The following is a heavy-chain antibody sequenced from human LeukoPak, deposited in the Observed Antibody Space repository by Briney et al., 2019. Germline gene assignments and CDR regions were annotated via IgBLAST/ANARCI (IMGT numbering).Heavy chain of an antibody. J-gene: IGHJ3*02. CDR2: IRGDESRK. CDR3: ATPNNIDAFDI. D-gene: IGHD1-14*01. CDR1: GFSFSNYW. Sequence: GGSLRLSCAASGFSFSNYWMTWLRQAPGKGLEWVANIRGDESRKYYLDSVTGRFTISRDNSKNTLYLQMNSLRSEDTAVYYCATPNNIDAFDIWGQGTMVTVSS. V-gene: IGHV3-7*03.